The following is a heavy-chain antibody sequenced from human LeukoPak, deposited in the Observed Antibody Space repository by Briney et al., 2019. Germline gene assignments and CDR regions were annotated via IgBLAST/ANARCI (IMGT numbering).Heavy chain of an antibody. D-gene: IGHD6-19*01. J-gene: IGHJ4*02. CDR3: ARGTTSGWPDYFDY. CDR2: VNSDGMST. Sequence: GGSLRLSCAASGFTFSDYWMHWVRQAPGKGLVWVSRVNSDGMSTLYADSVKGRFIISRDNAKNTLYLQLNGLRAEDTAVYYCARGTTSGWPDYFDYWGQGTLVTVSS. V-gene: IGHV3-74*01. CDR1: GFTFSDYW.